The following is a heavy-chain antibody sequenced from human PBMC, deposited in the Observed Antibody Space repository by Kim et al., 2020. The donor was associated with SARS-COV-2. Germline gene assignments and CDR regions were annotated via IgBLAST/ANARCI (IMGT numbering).Heavy chain of an antibody. CDR2: INAGNGNT. CDR3: ARDKGIAVAGRGYYYYGMDV. CDR1: GYTFTSYA. J-gene: IGHJ6*02. D-gene: IGHD6-19*01. Sequence: ASVKVSCKASGYTFTSYAMHWVRQAPGQRLEWMGWINAGNGNTKYSQKFQGRVTITRDTSASTAYMELSSLRSEDTAVYYCARDKGIAVAGRGYYYYGMDVWGQGTTVTVSS. V-gene: IGHV1-3*01.